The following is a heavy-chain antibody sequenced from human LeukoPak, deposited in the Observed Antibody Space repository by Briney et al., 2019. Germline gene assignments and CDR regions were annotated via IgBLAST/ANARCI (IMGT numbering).Heavy chain of an antibody. CDR2: IYYSGST. Sequence: SETLSLTCTVSGGSISSGGYYWSWIRQHPGKGLEWIGYIYYSGSTYYNPSLKSRVTISVDTSKNQFSLKLSSVTAADTAVYYCARGLVVVINQYYFDYWGQRTLVTVSS. CDR3: ARGLVVVINQYYFDY. D-gene: IGHD3-22*01. J-gene: IGHJ4*02. V-gene: IGHV4-31*03. CDR1: GGSISSGGYY.